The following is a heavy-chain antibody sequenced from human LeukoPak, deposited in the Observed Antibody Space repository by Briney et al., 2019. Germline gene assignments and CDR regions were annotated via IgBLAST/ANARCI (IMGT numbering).Heavy chain of an antibody. CDR1: GYTFTGYY. J-gene: IGHJ4*02. CDR2: INPNSGGT. CDR3: ARSIAAAGGDIDY. V-gene: IGHV1-2*02. D-gene: IGHD6-13*01. Sequence: ASVKVSCKASGYTFTGYYTHWVRQAPGQGLEWMGWINPNSGGTNYAQKFQGRVTMTRDTSISTAYMELSRLRSDDTAVYYCARSIAAAGGDIDYWGQGTLVTVSS.